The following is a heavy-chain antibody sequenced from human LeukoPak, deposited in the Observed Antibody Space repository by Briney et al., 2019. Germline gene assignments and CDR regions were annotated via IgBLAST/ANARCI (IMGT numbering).Heavy chain of an antibody. CDR1: VFTFSSYA. CDR3: AKDQAWVVPASNWFDP. J-gene: IGHJ5*02. D-gene: IGHD2-2*01. Sequence: PGGSLRLSCAASVFTFSSYAMSWVRQAPGKGLEWVSAISGSGGSTYYADSVKGRFAISRDNSKNTLYLQMNSLRAEDTAVYYCAKDQAWVVPASNWFDPWGQGTLVAVSS. V-gene: IGHV3-23*01. CDR2: ISGSGGST.